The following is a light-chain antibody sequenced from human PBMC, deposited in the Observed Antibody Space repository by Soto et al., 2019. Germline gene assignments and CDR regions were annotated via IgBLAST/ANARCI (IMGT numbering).Light chain of an antibody. CDR2: EVS. J-gene: IGLJ1*01. Sequence: LTQPASVSGSPGQSITISCTGTSSDVGTYNYVSWYQQHPGKAPKLIIYEVSNRPSGVSNRFSGSKSGNTASLTISGLQAEDEADYYCSSYTSSTDYVFGTGTKVTVL. V-gene: IGLV2-14*01. CDR3: SSYTSSTDYV. CDR1: SSDVGTYNY.